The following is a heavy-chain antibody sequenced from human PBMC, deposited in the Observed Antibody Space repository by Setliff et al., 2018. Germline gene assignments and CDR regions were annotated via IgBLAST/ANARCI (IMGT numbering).Heavy chain of an antibody. J-gene: IGHJ1*01. D-gene: IGHD3-22*01. CDR2: IFYSGSA. Sequence: EPLSLPCSVSGGSISPYYWIWIRQSPGKGLEWIGYIFYSGSARYNPSLESWVTMSVDTSKNQISLKLTSVTAADTAVYYCARQDRFYDRSVFVEYFQHWGQGALVTVSS. V-gene: IGHV4-59*08. CDR1: GGSISPYY. CDR3: ARQDRFYDRSVFVEYFQH.